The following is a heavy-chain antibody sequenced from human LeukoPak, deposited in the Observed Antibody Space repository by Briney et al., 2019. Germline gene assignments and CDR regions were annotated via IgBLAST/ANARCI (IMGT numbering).Heavy chain of an antibody. Sequence: GGSLRLSCAASGFTFSNYAMTWVRQAPGKGLEWVSGISGSGSSTYYADSVKGRFTLSRDYPKNTLHLQMNSLRAEDTAVYYCAKIPGRIAADGTGWGQGTLVTVSS. CDR2: ISGSGSST. V-gene: IGHV3-23*01. D-gene: IGHD6-13*01. CDR3: AKIPGRIAADGTG. CDR1: GFTFSNYA. J-gene: IGHJ4*02.